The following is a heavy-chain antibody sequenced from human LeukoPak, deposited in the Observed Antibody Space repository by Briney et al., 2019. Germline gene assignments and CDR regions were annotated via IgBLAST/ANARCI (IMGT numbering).Heavy chain of an antibody. CDR3: ARDLVGGIWSAGF. J-gene: IGHJ4*02. D-gene: IGHD3-3*01. CDR1: GYTFTGYY. CDR2: ITPNTGDT. V-gene: IGHV1-2*06. Sequence: ASVKVFCNASGYTFTGYYVHWVRQAPGQGLEWMGRITPNTGDTIYAQRFQGRATMTRDTSISAAYMELSSLRSDDTAIYYCARDLVGGIWSAGFWGQGTLVTVSS.